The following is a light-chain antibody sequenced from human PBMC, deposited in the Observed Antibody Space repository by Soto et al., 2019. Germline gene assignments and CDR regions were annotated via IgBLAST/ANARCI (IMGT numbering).Light chain of an antibody. Sequence: SYELTQPPSVSVAPGKTARITCGGNNIGSKSVHWYQQKPGQAAVLVIYYDSDRPSGNPERFSGSNSGNTATLTISRVEAGDEADYYWQVWDSSSDHVVFGGGTKLTVL. CDR3: QVWDSSSDHVV. V-gene: IGLV3-21*04. CDR2: YDS. J-gene: IGLJ2*01. CDR1: NIGSKS.